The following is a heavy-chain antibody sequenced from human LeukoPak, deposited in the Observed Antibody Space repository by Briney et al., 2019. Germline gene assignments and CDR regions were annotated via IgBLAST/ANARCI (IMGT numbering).Heavy chain of an antibody. CDR2: IYYSGST. J-gene: IGHJ6*03. Sequence: SETLSLTCTVSGGSISSYYWSWIRQPPGKGLEWIGYIYYSGSTNYNPSLKSRVTISVDTSKNQFSLKLSSVTAADTAVYYYARAPLGYCSGGSCYGYYYYYMDVWGKGTTVTVSS. D-gene: IGHD2-15*01. V-gene: IGHV4-59*01. CDR1: GGSISSYY. CDR3: ARAPLGYCSGGSCYGYYYYYMDV.